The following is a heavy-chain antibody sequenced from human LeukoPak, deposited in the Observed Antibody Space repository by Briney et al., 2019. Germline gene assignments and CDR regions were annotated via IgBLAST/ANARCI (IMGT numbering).Heavy chain of an antibody. CDR3: ARDPNWNYAYPFDY. D-gene: IGHD1-7*01. Sequence: SETLSLTCTVSGYSISSGYSWGWIRQPPGKGLEWIGSIYHSGSTYYNPSLKSRVTISVDTSKNQFSLKLSSVTAADTAVYYCARDPNWNYAYPFDYWGQGTLVTVSS. CDR1: GYSISSGYS. J-gene: IGHJ4*02. V-gene: IGHV4-38-2*02. CDR2: IYHSGST.